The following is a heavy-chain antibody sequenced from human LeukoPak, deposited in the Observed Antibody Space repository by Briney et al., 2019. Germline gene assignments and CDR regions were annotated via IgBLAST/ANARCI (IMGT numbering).Heavy chain of an antibody. V-gene: IGHV1-18*01. D-gene: IGHD1-1*01. J-gene: IGHJ6*02. CDR3: ARLISLTTPPYFYYDMDV. CDR2: ISPYNGNI. CDR1: GYTFSNYD. Sequence: ASVKASCKTSGYTFSNYDITWVRQAPGQGLEWMGWISPYNGNINYAQNIPGRVTMTTDTSTSTAYMELRSLRFEDTAVYYCARLISLTTPPYFYYDMDVWGQGTTVIVSS.